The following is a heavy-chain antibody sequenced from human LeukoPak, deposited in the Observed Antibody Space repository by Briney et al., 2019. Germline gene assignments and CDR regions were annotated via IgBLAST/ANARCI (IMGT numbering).Heavy chain of an antibody. CDR1: GFTFSNAW. V-gene: IGHV3-15*01. D-gene: IGHD1-26*01. Sequence: GGSLRLSCAASGFTFSNAWMSWVRQAPAKGLEWVGLIKSKTDGGTTDYAAPVKGRFTISRDDSKNTLYLQMNSLKTEDTAVYYCTTDGGETSPEVGYWGQGTLVTVSS. J-gene: IGHJ4*02. CDR2: IKSKTDGGTT. CDR3: TTDGGETSPEVGY.